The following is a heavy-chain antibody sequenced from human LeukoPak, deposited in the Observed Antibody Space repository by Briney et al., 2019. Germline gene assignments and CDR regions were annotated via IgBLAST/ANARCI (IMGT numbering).Heavy chain of an antibody. CDR3: ATWFGEFLYPYYFDY. CDR2: INDTGST. D-gene: IGHD3-10*01. V-gene: IGHV4-34*01. CDR1: GGSFGGYY. J-gene: IGHJ4*02. Sequence: SETLSLTCAVSGGSFGGYYWSWIRQPPGKGLEWIGEINDTGSTNYNPSLRSRVTISVDTSKNQFSLKLISVTAADTAVYYCATWFGEFLYPYYFDYWGQGTLVTVSS.